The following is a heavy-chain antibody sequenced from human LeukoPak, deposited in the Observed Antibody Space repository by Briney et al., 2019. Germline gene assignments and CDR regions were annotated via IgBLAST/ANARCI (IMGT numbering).Heavy chain of an antibody. Sequence: PSRTLSLTCAVSGGSISSGGYSWSWIRQPPGKGLEWIGYIYHSGSTYYNPSLKSRVTISVDRSKNQFSLKLSSVTAADTAVYYCARGPGDLGAFDIWGQGTMVTVSS. CDR2: IYHSGST. CDR3: ARGPGDLGAFDI. D-gene: IGHD7-27*01. V-gene: IGHV4-30-2*01. CDR1: GGSISSGGYS. J-gene: IGHJ3*02.